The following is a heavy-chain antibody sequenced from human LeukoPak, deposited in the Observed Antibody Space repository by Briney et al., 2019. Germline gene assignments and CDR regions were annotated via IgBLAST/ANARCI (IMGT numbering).Heavy chain of an antibody. CDR2: INPNSGGT. D-gene: IGHD2-2*01. J-gene: IGHJ4*02. CDR1: GYTFTGYY. CDR3: ARDPYRPAWRYFDY. V-gene: IGHV1-2*02. Sequence: ASVKVSCKASGYTFTGYYMHWVRQAPGQGLEWMGWINPNSGGTNYAQKFQGRVTMTRDTSISTAYMELSRLRPDDTAVYYCARDPYRPAWRYFDYWGQGTLVTVSS.